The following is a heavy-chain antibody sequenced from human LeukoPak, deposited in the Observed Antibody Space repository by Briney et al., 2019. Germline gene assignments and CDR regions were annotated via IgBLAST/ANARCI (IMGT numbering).Heavy chain of an antibody. D-gene: IGHD2-21*01. CDR1: GFTFSNCW. J-gene: IGHJ4*02. V-gene: IGHV3-7*04. CDR3: ARDIYGGHDY. CDR2: INQDGSEK. Sequence: GGSLRLSCAASGFTFSNCWMSWIRQAPGKGLEWVANINQDGSEKSYVDSVEGRFTISRDNAKKSLYLHVNSLRAEDTAVYYCARDIYGGHDYWGQGTLLTVSS.